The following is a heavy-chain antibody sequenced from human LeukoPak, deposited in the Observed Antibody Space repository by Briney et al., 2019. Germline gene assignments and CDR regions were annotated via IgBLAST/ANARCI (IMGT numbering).Heavy chain of an antibody. Sequence: GGSLRLSCAASGFTVSSNYMSWVRQAPGKGLEWVSVIYSGGSTYYADSVKGRFTISRDNSKNTLYLQMNSLRAEDTAVYYCAKPVVGATQPVDYWGQGTLVTVSS. J-gene: IGHJ4*02. CDR1: GFTVSSNY. CDR3: AKPVVGATQPVDY. V-gene: IGHV3-53*01. CDR2: IYSGGST. D-gene: IGHD1-26*01.